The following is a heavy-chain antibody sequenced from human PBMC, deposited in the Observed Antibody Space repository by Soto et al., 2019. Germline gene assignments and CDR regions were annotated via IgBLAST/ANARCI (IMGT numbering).Heavy chain of an antibody. Sequence: GGSLRLSCAASGFTFSDHYMEWVRQAPGEGLEWVGRTRNKANSDTTEYAVSVKGRFTISRDDSKNSLYLQMNSLKTEDTAVYYCARDLIVGATSPDAFDIWGQGTMVTVSS. CDR3: ARDLIVGATSPDAFDI. J-gene: IGHJ3*02. V-gene: IGHV3-72*01. CDR1: GFTFSDHY. D-gene: IGHD1-26*01. CDR2: TRNKANSDTT.